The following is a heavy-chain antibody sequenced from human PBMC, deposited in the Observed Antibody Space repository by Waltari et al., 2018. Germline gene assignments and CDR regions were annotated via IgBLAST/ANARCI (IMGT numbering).Heavy chain of an antibody. V-gene: IGHV1-2*02. CDR3: ARGAEEWSTGSFHDY. D-gene: IGHD3-3*01. CDR1: GYTFTDYY. Sequence: QVQLVQSGAEVKKPGASVKVSCKTSGYTFTDYYIHWVRQAPGQGLEWMGWINHSSGGTSYAQNFQGRVAMTRDTSITTAYMELSGLRSDDTAVYYCARGAEEWSTGSFHDYWGQGTLVTVSS. CDR2: INHSSGGT. J-gene: IGHJ4*02.